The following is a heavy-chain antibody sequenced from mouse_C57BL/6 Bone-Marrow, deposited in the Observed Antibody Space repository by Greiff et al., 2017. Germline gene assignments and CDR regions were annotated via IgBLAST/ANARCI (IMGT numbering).Heavy chain of an antibody. D-gene: IGHD1-1*01. J-gene: IGHJ2*01. Sequence: LVEPKGSLKLSCAASGFTFNTYAMHWVRQAPGKGLEWVARIRSKSSNYATYYADSVKDRFTISRDDSQSMLYLQMNNLKTEDTAMYYCVRGPLYYYGSPYFDYWGQGTTLTVSS. CDR1: GFTFNTYA. CDR3: VRGPLYYYGSPYFDY. CDR2: IRSKSSNYAT. V-gene: IGHV10-3*01.